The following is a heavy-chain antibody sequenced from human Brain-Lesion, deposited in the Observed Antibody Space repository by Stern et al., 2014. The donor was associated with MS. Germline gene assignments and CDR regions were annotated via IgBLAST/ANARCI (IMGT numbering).Heavy chain of an antibody. CDR3: ARETGGYTYGDTDFFDF. CDR2: MYSSGSI. Sequence: QVQLVESGPGLVKPSPTLSLTCTVSGGSISSGSYYWNWIRQPAGKGLEWIGRMYSSGSINYHPSLKTPATQSGVTSKNQVPPKVISVTAADTAVYYCARETGGYTYGDTDFFDFWGQGALVTVSS. D-gene: IGHD5-18*01. V-gene: IGHV4-61*02. CDR1: GGSISSGSYY. J-gene: IGHJ4*02.